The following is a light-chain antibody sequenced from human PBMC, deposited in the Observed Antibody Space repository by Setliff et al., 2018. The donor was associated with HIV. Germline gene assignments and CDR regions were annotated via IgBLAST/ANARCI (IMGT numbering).Light chain of an antibody. V-gene: IGLV2-11*01. Sequence: CPGTTSDVGGYNFVSWYQHHPGKAPKVILYDVSNRPSGVPHRFSGSKSGNSASLTISGLQADDEADYYCCSYAGSHTFVFGTGTKVTVL. CDR3: CSYAGSHTFV. CDR1: TSDVGGYNF. J-gene: IGLJ1*01. CDR2: DVS.